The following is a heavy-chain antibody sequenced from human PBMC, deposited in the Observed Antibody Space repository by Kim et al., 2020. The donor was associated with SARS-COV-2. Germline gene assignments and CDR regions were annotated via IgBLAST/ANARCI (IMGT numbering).Heavy chain of an antibody. V-gene: IGHV1-3*01. CDR1: GYTFSNYA. Sequence: ASVKVSCKASGYTFSNYAMHWVRQAPGQRLEWMGWINAGSGNTEYSQKFQGRLIITRDTSASTAYMELSSLRSEDTAVYYCARGGAVLRFLVWLSCYFDYWGQGTLVTVSS. CDR3: ARGGAVLRFLVWLSCYFDY. J-gene: IGHJ4*02. CDR2: INAGSGNT. D-gene: IGHD3-3*01.